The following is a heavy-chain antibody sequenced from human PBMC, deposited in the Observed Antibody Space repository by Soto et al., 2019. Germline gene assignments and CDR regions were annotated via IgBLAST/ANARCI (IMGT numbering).Heavy chain of an antibody. CDR2: IYYSGST. Sequence: SGTLARACTASHGSRGRGMYYWSWIRQNPGKGLEWIGYIYYSGSTYYNPSLKSRVTISVDTSKNQFTLKLSSVPAADTAVYYCARSGYSYGPKPLLYWGQG. CDR3: ARSGYSYGPKPLLY. V-gene: IGHV4-31*03. D-gene: IGHD5-18*01. CDR1: HGSRGRGMYY. J-gene: IGHJ4*02.